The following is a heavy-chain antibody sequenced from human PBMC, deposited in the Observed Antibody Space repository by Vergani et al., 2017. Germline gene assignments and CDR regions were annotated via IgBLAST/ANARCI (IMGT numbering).Heavy chain of an antibody. Sequence: QVQLVQSGAEVTKPGASVKVSCKASQYTFTDYYIHWVRLAPGQGLEWMGWINPNSGGTHYAQRFQGRVTMTRDTSINTASMELSGLRSDDTAVYYCARDGLPWNSGRSWFDPWGQGPLVTVSS. CDR2: INPNSGGT. V-gene: IGHV1-2*02. CDR1: QYTFTDYY. D-gene: IGHD1-7*01. CDR3: ARDGLPWNSGRSWFDP. J-gene: IGHJ5*02.